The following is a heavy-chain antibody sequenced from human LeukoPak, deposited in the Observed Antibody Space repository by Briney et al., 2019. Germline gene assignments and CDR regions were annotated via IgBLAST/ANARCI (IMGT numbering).Heavy chain of an antibody. CDR2: IYYSGTT. V-gene: IGHV4-39*07. Sequence: KSSETLSLTCTVSGGSIDSSSYYWGWVRQPPGKGLEWIGSIYYSGTTYYNPSLMSRVSILADTSKNHFSLKLSSVTAADTAVYYCARHARRVTMVRGAHFDYWGQGTLVTVSS. J-gene: IGHJ4*02. CDR1: GGSIDSSSYY. D-gene: IGHD3-10*01. CDR3: ARHARRVTMVRGAHFDY.